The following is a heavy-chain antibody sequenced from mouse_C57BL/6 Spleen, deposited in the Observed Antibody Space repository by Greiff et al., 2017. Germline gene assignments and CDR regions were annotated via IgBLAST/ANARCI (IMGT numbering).Heavy chain of an antibody. CDR3: ARGTLPYYAMDY. D-gene: IGHD2-1*01. V-gene: IGHV1-64*01. CDR1: GYTFTSYW. CDR2: IHPNSGST. J-gene: IGHJ4*01. Sequence: QVQLQQPGAELVKPGASVKLSCKASGYTFTSYWMHWVKQRPGQGLEGIGMIHPNSGSTNYNEKFKSKATLTVDKSARTADMQLRSLTSADSAVYYCARGTLPYYAMDYWGQGTSVTVSS.